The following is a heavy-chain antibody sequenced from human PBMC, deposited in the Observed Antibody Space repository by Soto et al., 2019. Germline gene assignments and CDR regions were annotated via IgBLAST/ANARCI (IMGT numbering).Heavy chain of an antibody. J-gene: IGHJ4*02. D-gene: IGHD3-16*01. CDR2: ISYDGSNK. CDR3: AKDDPQGPGGRLVRPSNYYFDY. Sequence: GGSLRLSCAASGFTFSSYGMHWVRQAPGKGLEWVAVISYDGSNKYYADSVKGRFTISRDNSKNTLYLQMNSLRAEDTAVYYCAKDDPQGPGGRLVRPSNYYFDYWGQGTLVTVSS. CDR1: GFTFSSYG. V-gene: IGHV3-30*18.